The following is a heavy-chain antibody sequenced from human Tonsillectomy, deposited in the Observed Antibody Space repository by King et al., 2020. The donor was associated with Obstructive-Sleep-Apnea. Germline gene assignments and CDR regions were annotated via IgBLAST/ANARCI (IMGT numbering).Heavy chain of an antibody. J-gene: IGHJ2*01. D-gene: IGHD7-27*01. CDR2: ISYDGSNK. Sequence: VQLVQSGGGVVQPGRSLRLSCAASGFTFSSYGMHWVRQAPGKGLEWVAVISYDGSNKYYADSVKGRFTISRDNSKNTLYLQMNSLRAEDTAVYYCAKVNWDSDWYFDLWGRGTLVTVSS. CDR3: AKVNWDSDWYFDL. CDR1: GFTFSSYG. V-gene: IGHV3-30*18.